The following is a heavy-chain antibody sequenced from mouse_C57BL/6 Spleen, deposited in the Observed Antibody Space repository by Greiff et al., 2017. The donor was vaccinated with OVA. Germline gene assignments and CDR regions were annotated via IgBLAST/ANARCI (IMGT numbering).Heavy chain of an antibody. D-gene: IGHD1-1*01. CDR2: IRNKANGYTT. CDR1: GFTFTDYY. Sequence: DVKLVESGGGLVQPGGSLSLSCAASGFTFTDYYMSWVRQPPGKALEWLGFIRNKANGYTTEYSASVKGRFTISRDNSQSILYLQMNALRAEDSATYYCARSSSTVVGAMDYWGQGTSVTVSS. CDR3: ARSSSTVVGAMDY. J-gene: IGHJ4*01. V-gene: IGHV7-3*01.